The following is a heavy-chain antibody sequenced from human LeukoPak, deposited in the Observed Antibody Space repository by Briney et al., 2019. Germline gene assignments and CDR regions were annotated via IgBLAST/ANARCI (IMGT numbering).Heavy chain of an antibody. CDR2: ISSSSSTI. CDR1: GFTFSSYS. J-gene: IGHJ4*02. D-gene: IGHD5-18*01. CDR3: ARRASTERGHSYGLDY. V-gene: IGHV3-48*04. Sequence: GGSLRLSCAASGFTFSSYSMNWVRQAPGKGLEWVSYISSSSSTIYYADSVKGRFTISRDNAKNSLYLQMNSLRAEDTAMYYCARRASTERGHSYGLDYWGQGTLVTVSS.